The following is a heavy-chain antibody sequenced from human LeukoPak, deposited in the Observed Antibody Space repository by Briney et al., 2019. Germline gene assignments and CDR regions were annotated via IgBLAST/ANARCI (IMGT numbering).Heavy chain of an antibody. J-gene: IGHJ4*02. CDR2: IYWDDDK. Sequence: ESGPTLVNPTQTLTLTCTFSGFSLSTSGVGVGWIRQPPGKALEWLALIYWDDDKRYSPSLKSRLTITKDTSRNQVVLTMTNMDLVDTATYYCAHRRSGERYFHYWGQGTLVTVSS. V-gene: IGHV2-5*02. CDR3: AHRRSGERYFHY. CDR1: GFSLSTSGVG. D-gene: IGHD4-17*01.